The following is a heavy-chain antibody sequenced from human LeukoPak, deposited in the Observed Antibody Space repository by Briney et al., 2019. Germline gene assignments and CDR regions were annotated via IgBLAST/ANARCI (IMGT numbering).Heavy chain of an antibody. CDR3: ARDPRSKGDYWGDFDY. D-gene: IGHD4-17*01. CDR2: IKQDGSEK. CDR1: GFIFSSYW. J-gene: IGHJ4*02. Sequence: GGSLRLSCAASGFIFSSYWMSWVRQAPGKGLEWVANIKQDGSEKYYVDSVKGRFTISRDNAKNSLYLQMNSLRAEDTAVYYCARDPRSKGDYWGDFDYWGQGILVTVSS. V-gene: IGHV3-7*01.